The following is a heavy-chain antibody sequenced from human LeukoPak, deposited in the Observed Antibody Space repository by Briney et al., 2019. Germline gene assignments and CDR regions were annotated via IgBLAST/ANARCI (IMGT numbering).Heavy chain of an antibody. CDR1: GDSISSDY. Sequence: PETLSLTCTLSGDSISSDYWTWIRQPPGKGRGWIGSTYYRVSTNYNPSLKSRATFSVAPPKTQTTRSFSSVTAADTAVYDCARVTYSSSSGGAFDTWGQGTPVTVSS. J-gene: IGHJ3*02. CDR3: ARVTYSSSSGGAFDT. D-gene: IGHD6-6*01. V-gene: IGHV4-59*01. CDR2: TYYRVST.